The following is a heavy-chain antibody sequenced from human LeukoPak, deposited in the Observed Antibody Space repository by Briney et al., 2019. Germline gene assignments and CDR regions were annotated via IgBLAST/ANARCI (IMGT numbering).Heavy chain of an antibody. CDR3: AKASWVSNADAVL. D-gene: IGHD1-1*01. J-gene: IGHJ4*02. Sequence: GGSLRLSCAASGFTFNDFGMHWVRQAPGKGLEWVAFIWYDGNNKYYADSVKGRFTLSRDHSRNTVYLHLNNLRVEDTAVYYCAKASWVSNADAVLWGQGTLVTVYS. CDR2: IWYDGNNK. CDR1: GFTFNDFG. V-gene: IGHV3-30*02.